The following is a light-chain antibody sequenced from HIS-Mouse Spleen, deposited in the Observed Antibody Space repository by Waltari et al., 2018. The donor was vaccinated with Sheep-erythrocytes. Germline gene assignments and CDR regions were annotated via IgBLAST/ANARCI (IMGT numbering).Light chain of an antibody. CDR1: ALPKKY. V-gene: IGLV3-10*01. Sequence: SYELTQPPSVSVSPGQTARITCSGDALPKKYAYWYQQKSGQAPVLVIYEDSKRPSGIPERFSGASAGTMATLTISRAQVEDDADYYCYSTDSSGNHWVFGGGTKLTVL. CDR3: YSTDSSGNHWV. J-gene: IGLJ3*02. CDR2: EDS.